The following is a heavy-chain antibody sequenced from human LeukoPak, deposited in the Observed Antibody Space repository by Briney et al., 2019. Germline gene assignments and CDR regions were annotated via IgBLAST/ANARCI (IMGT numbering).Heavy chain of an antibody. D-gene: IGHD3-22*01. CDR3: ATPLDYFDTSGYHQGGD. Sequence: GGSLRLSCAASGFTFSSYWMTWVRQAPGKGLEWVANIKEDGSKKNYVDSVKGRFTISRDNAKSSLYLQMNSLRAGDTAVYYCATPLDYFDTSGYHQGGDWGQGTLVTVSS. CDR2: IKEDGSKK. CDR1: GFTFSSYW. J-gene: IGHJ4*02. V-gene: IGHV3-7*03.